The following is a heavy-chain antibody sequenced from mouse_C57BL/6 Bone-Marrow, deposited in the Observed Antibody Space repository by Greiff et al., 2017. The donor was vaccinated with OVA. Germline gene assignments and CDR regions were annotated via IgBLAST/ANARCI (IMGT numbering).Heavy chain of an antibody. CDR1: GYTFTDYY. J-gene: IGHJ1*03. V-gene: IGHV1-26*01. CDR2: INPNNGGT. CDR3: ARASYFDV. Sequence: VQLQQSGPELVKPGASVKISCKASGYTFTDYYMNWVKQSHGKSLEWIGDINPNNGGTIYNQKFKGKATLTVDKSSSTAYMELRSLTSEDTAVYYCARASYFDVWGTGTTVTVSS.